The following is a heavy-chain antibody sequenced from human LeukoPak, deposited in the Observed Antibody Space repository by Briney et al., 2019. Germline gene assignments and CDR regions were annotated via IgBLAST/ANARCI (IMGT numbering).Heavy chain of an antibody. CDR3: VREGYYDSSGYLGVFDY. CDR2: ISDSGSTK. Sequence: GGSLRLSCAASGFTFSSYGMSWVRQAPGKGLEWVSYISDSGSTKSYADSVKGRFIISRDNAKNSVYLQMKSLRAEDTAVYYCVREGYYDSSGYLGVFDYWGQGTLVTVSS. D-gene: IGHD3-22*01. CDR1: GFTFSSYG. V-gene: IGHV3-48*04. J-gene: IGHJ4*02.